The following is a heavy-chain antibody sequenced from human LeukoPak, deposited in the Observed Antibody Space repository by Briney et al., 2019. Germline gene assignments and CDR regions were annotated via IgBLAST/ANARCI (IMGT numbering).Heavy chain of an antibody. CDR3: ARAGGGYNPSHYYYYYYMDV. D-gene: IGHD5-24*01. CDR2: TYYRSKWYN. Sequence: SQTLSLTCAISGDSVSSNSAAWNWIRQSPSRGLEWLGRTYYRSKWYNDYAVSVKSRITINPDTSKNQFSLQLNSVTPEDTAVYYSARAGGGYNPSHYYYYYYMDVWGKGTTVTVSS. J-gene: IGHJ6*03. CDR1: GDSVSSNSAA. V-gene: IGHV6-1*01.